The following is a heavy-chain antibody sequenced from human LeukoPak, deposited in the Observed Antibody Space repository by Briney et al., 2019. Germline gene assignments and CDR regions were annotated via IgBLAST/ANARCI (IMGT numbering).Heavy chain of an antibody. CDR1: GGSISSSSYY. CDR2: VYYSGST. J-gene: IGHJ4*02. V-gene: IGHV4-39*07. Sequence: SETLSLTCTVSGGSISSSSYYWGWIRQPPGKGLEWIGSVYYSGSTYYNPSLKSRVTISVDTSKNQFSLKLSSVTAADTAVYYCARGGVPAAYKYDYWGQGTLVTVSS. D-gene: IGHD2-2*01. CDR3: ARGGVPAAYKYDY.